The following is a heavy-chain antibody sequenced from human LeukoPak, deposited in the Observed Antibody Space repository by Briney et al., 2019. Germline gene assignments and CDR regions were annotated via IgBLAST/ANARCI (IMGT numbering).Heavy chain of an antibody. V-gene: IGHV3-23*01. Sequence: GGSLGLSCAASGFTFSYYAMSWVRQAPGRGLEWVSGISGSGASSDYADSVKGRFTISRDNSKDTLSLQMHSLRAEDTAVYYCAKGCTGGACYSDYWGQGTLVTVSS. CDR2: ISGSGASS. CDR1: GFTFSYYA. J-gene: IGHJ4*02. D-gene: IGHD2-8*02. CDR3: AKGCTGGACYSDY.